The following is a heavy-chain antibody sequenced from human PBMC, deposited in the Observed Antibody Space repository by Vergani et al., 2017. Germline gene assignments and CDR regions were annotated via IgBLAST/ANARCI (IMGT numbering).Heavy chain of an antibody. CDR3: ARSDGGGAVAGNWFDP. J-gene: IGHJ5*02. CDR1: GGTFSSYA. CDR2: IIPIFGTA. Sequence: QVQLVQSGAEVTKPGSSVKVSCKASGGTFSSYAISWVRQAPGQGLEWMGGIIPIFGTANYAQKFQGRVTITADESTSTAYMELSSLRSEDTAVYYGARSDGGGAVAGNWFDPWGQGTLVTVSS. D-gene: IGHD6-19*01. V-gene: IGHV1-69*01.